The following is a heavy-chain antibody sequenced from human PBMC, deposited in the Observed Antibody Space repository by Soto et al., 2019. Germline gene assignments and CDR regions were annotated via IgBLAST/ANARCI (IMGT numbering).Heavy chain of an antibody. CDR3: ASSPGGGGITGTTHYGMDV. CDR2: IIPIFGTA. J-gene: IGHJ6*02. V-gene: IGHV1-69*13. CDR1: GCTFSSYA. Sequence: SVKVSCKASGCTFSSYAISCVRQAPGQVLEWMGGIIPIFGTANYAQKFQGRVTITADESTSTAYMELSSLRSEDTAVYYCASSPGGGGITGTTHYGMDVWGQGTTVTVSS. D-gene: IGHD1-7*01.